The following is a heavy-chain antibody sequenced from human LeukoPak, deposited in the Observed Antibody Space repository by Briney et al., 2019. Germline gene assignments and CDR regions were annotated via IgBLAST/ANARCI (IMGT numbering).Heavy chain of an antibody. V-gene: IGHV3-30*03. CDR1: GFSFNSHG. CDR3: ARDPFYGSGSFYWFDP. CDR2: ISDDGSKG. J-gene: IGHJ5*02. Sequence: KPGRSLRLSCAASGFSFNSHGMHWVRQAPDKGLEWVAVISDDGSKGYYADSVKGRFTISRENSKNVLYLQMNSLRAEDTAVYYCARDPFYGSGSFYWFDPWGQGTLVTVSS. D-gene: IGHD3-10*01.